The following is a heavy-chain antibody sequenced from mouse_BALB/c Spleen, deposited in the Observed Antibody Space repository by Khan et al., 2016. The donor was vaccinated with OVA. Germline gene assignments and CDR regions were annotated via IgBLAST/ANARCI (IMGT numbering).Heavy chain of an antibody. CDR2: ISSGGDYT. V-gene: IGHV5-6*01. D-gene: IGHD4-1*01. CDR3: AYHLTGSFAY. J-gene: IGHJ3*01. Sequence: EVELVESGGDLVKPGGSLKLSCAASGFTFSSYSMSWVRQTPDKRLEWVASISSGGDYTYYPDSVKGRFTISRDNAKNTLYLQMSDLKSEDTAMYYCAYHLTGSFAYWGQGPLVTVSA. CDR1: GFTFSSYS.